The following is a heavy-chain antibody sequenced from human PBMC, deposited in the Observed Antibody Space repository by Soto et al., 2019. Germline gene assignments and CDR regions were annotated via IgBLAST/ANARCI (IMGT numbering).Heavy chain of an antibody. V-gene: IGHV5-10-1*01. CDR1: GYSFTSYW. CDR2: IDPSDSYT. Sequence: VESLKISCKGSGYSFTSYWISWVRQMPGKGLEWMGRIDPSDSYTNYSPSFQGHVTISADKSISTAYLQWSSLKASDTAMYYCARQSVVVTHFDYWGQGTLVTVSS. J-gene: IGHJ4*02. CDR3: ARQSVVVTHFDY. D-gene: IGHD3-22*01.